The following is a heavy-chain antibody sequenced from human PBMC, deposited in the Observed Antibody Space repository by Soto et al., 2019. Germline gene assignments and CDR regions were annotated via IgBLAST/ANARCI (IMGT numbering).Heavy chain of an antibody. Sequence: QVQLQESGPGVVKPSGTLSLTCAVSGDSISSGGWWSWVRQPPGKGLEWIGEIYHSGSTNYNPSLKSRVTILVDMYKKHFSLNLNSVNVAETAIYYCAKDGRNGYNLFYWGQGTRVTVSS. V-gene: IGHV4-4*02. CDR3: AKDGRNGYNLFY. CDR2: IYHSGST. CDR1: GDSISSGGW. D-gene: IGHD5-12*01. J-gene: IGHJ4*02.